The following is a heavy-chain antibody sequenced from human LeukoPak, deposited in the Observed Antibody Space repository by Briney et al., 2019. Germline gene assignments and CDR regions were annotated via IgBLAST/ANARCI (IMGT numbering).Heavy chain of an antibody. CDR3: ARERAAGINYDY. CDR2: VYYTGST. D-gene: IGHD6-13*01. V-gene: IGHV4-59*01. Sequence: SETLSLTCTVSGGSISTYYWSWIRQPPGKGLEWIGYVYYTGSTTYNPSLESRVTISVDTSKNQFSLKLSSVTAADTAVYYCARERAAGINYDYWGQGTLATVSS. CDR1: GGSISTYY. J-gene: IGHJ4*02.